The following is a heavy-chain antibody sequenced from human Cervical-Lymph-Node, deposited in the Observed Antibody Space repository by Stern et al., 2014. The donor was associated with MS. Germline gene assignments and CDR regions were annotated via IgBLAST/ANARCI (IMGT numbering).Heavy chain of an antibody. V-gene: IGHV1-69*01. D-gene: IGHD6-6*01. CDR2: VIPIFGTA. J-gene: IGHJ6*02. CDR1: VGTFSSYA. Sequence: VQLAESGAEVKKPGSSVKVSCKASVGTFSSYAISWVRLAPGQGLEWMGGVIPIFGTANYAQKFQGRVTINGAESTSPAYMELSSLRSEDTAVYYCARSIAALGYYGMDVWGQGTTVTVSS. CDR3: ARSIAALGYYGMDV.